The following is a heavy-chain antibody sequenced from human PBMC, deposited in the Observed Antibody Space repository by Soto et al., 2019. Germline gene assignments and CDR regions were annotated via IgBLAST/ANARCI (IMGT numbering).Heavy chain of an antibody. D-gene: IGHD1-26*01. Sequence: GSLRLSCAASGFTFSSYAMSWVRQAPGKGLEWVSTISGSGGNAYYADSVKGRFSISRDNSKNTLRLQMNSLRADDTAVYYCAKDGASGSYPPYYYFGMDDWGQGTTVTVSS. CDR1: GFTFSSYA. V-gene: IGHV3-23*01. CDR2: ISGSGGNA. CDR3: AKDGASGSYPPYYYFGMDD. J-gene: IGHJ6*02.